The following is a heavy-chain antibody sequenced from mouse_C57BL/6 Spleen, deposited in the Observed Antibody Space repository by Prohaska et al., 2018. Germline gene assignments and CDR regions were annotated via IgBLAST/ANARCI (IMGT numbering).Heavy chain of an antibody. CDR3: ARDYYGSSYYFDY. D-gene: IGHD1-1*01. V-gene: IGHV1-55*01. CDR2: GST. Sequence: GSTNYNEKLKRKATLTVDTYSSTAYMQLSSLTSEDSAVYYCARDYYGSSYYFDYWGQGTTLTVSS. J-gene: IGHJ2*01.